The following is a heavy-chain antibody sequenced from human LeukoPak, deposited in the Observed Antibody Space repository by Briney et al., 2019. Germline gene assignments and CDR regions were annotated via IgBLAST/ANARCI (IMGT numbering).Heavy chain of an antibody. J-gene: IGHJ4*02. D-gene: IGHD3-10*01. CDR3: AKDRTYPDRGSYYFDY. CDR2: ISGSGGST. V-gene: IGHV3-23*01. CDR1: GFTFSSYA. Sequence: GGSLRLSCAASGFTFSSYAMSWVRQAPGKGLEWVSAISGSGGSTYYADSVKGRFTISRDNSKNTLYLQMNSLRAEDTAVYYCAKDRTYPDRGSYYFDYWGQGTLVTVSS.